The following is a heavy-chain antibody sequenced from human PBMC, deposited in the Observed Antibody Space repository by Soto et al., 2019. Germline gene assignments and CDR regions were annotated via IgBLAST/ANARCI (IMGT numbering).Heavy chain of an antibody. CDR3: ARSVFP. Sequence: QVQLQESGPGLVKPSQTLSLTCTVSGGSISSGGYYWNWIRQHPGKGLEWIGYLYYSGSTYYNPSPKSRVSISVDTSKNHLSLKLTSVTAADTAVYYCARSVFPWGRGTLVTVSS. CDR2: LYYSGST. CDR1: GGSISSGGYY. J-gene: IGHJ5*02. V-gene: IGHV4-31*03.